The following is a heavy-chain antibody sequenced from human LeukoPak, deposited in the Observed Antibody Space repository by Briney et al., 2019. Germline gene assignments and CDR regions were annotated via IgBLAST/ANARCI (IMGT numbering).Heavy chain of an antibody. V-gene: IGHV3-7*01. CDR3: AKDFTNTYYYGSWDSYGMDV. CDR1: GFTFSNSW. Sequence: PGGSLRLSCAASGFTFSNSWMSWVRQAPGKGLEWVANIKQDGSEKYYVDSVKGRFTISRDNAKNSLDLQMNSLRAEDTAVYYCAKDFTNTYYYGSWDSYGMDVWGQGTTVTVSS. CDR2: IKQDGSEK. J-gene: IGHJ6*02. D-gene: IGHD3-10*01.